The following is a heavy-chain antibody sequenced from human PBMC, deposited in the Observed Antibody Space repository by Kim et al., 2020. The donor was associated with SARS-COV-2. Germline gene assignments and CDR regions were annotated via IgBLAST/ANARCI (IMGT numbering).Heavy chain of an antibody. J-gene: IGHJ4*02. V-gene: IGHV3-13*01. Sequence: GGSLRLSCAASGFTFSSYDMHWVRQATGKGLEWVSAIGTAGDTYYPGSVKGRFTISRENAKNSLYLQMNSLRAGDTAVYYCARGAVAGTYQDYWGQGTLVTVSS. D-gene: IGHD6-19*01. CDR2: IGTAGDT. CDR1: GFTFSSYD. CDR3: ARGAVAGTYQDY.